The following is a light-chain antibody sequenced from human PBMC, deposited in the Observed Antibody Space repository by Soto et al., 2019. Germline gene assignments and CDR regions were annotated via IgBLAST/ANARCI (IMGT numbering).Light chain of an antibody. CDR2: GDS. CDR1: SSNIGSNT. V-gene: IGLV1-44*01. J-gene: IGLJ2*01. CDR3: ATWDDSLNVV. Sequence: QSVLTQSPSASGTPGQRVTIYCSGSSSNIGSNTVNWYQQLPGTAPKLLIYGDSQRPSGVPDRFSGSKSGTSASLAISGLQSEDEADYYCATWDDSLNVVFGGGTKLTVL.